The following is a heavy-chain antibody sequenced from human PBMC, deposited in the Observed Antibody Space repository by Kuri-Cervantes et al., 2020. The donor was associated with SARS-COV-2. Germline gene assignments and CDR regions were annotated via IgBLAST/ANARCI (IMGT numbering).Heavy chain of an antibody. J-gene: IGHJ3*02. D-gene: IGHD1-7*01. CDR3: ARDNNWNYFVPVGAFDI. Sequence: SVKVSCKASGYTFTTYDINWVRQATGQGLEWMGGIIPIFGTANYAQKFQGRVTITADESTSTAYMELSSLRSEDTAVYYCARDNNWNYFVPVGAFDIWGQGTMVTVSS. V-gene: IGHV1-69*13. CDR1: GYTFTTYD. CDR2: IIPIFGTA.